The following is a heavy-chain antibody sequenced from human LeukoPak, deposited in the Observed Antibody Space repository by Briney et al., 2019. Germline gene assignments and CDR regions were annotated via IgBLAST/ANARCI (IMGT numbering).Heavy chain of an antibody. J-gene: IGHJ4*02. CDR1: GFTFSSYA. CDR3: AKSSTYSRARWPDY. V-gene: IGHV3-23*01. D-gene: IGHD6-13*01. CDR2: ISGSGGST. Sequence: GGSLRLSCAASGFTFSSYAMSWVRQASGKGLEWVSAISGSGGSTYYADSVKGRFTISRDNSKNTLYLQMNSLRAEDTAVYYCAKSSTYSRARWPDYWGQGTLVTVSS.